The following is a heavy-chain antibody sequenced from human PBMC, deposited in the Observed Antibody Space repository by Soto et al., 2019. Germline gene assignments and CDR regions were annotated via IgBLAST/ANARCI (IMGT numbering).Heavy chain of an antibody. Sequence: ASVKGAWKASGYTFTGYFMDWVRQAPGQGLEWMGWINPYSGGADYAQSFQGRVTMTRDTSISTVYMELSRLRFDDTAVYYCARVIRGAYYNSPLDTWGQGTVVTVSS. D-gene: IGHD3-10*01. CDR3: ARVIRGAYYNSPLDT. V-gene: IGHV1-2*02. J-gene: IGHJ5*02. CDR2: INPYSGGA. CDR1: GYTFTGYF.